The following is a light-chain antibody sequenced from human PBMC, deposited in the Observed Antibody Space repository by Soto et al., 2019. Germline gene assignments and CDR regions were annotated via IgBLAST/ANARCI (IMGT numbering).Light chain of an antibody. CDR3: SSYTSSSTLCV. CDR2: DVS. Sequence: QSVLTQPGSVSGSPGQSITISCTGTSSDVGGYNYVSWYQQHPGKAPKLMIYDVSNRPSGVSNRFSGSKSGNTASLTISGLQAEDEADYYCSSYTSSSTLCVFGTGTKLTVL. J-gene: IGLJ1*01. CDR1: SSDVGGYNY. V-gene: IGLV2-14*01.